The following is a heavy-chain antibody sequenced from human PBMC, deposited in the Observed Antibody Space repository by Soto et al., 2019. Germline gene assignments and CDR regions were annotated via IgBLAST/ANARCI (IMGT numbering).Heavy chain of an antibody. J-gene: IGHJ2*01. CDR2: IYYSGST. V-gene: IGHV4-39*01. CDR1: GGSISSSSYY. D-gene: IGHD5-12*01. CDR3: ARWVWMATKQWYFDL. Sequence: QLQLQESGPGLVKPSETLSLTCTVSGGSISSSSYYWGGIRQPPGKGLEWIGSIYYSGSTYYNPSLKSRVTISVDTSKNQFSLKLSSVTAADTAVYYCARWVWMATKQWYFDLWGRGTLVTVSS.